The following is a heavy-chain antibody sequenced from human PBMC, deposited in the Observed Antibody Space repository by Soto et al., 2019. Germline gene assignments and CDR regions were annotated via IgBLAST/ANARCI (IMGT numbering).Heavy chain of an antibody. CDR2: ISGSGGST. Sequence: PGGSLRLSCAASGFTFSSYAMSWVRQAPGKGLEWVSAISGSGGSTYYADSVKGRFTISRDNSKNTLYLQMNSLGAEDTAVFYFASRNYYESSGYYYWYYFDFWGQGTLVTVSS. V-gene: IGHV3-23*01. D-gene: IGHD3-22*01. J-gene: IGHJ4*02. CDR3: ASRNYYESSGYYYWYYFDF. CDR1: GFTFSSYA.